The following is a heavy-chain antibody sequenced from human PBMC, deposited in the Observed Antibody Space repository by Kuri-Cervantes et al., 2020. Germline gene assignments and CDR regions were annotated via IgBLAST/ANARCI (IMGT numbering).Heavy chain of an antibody. J-gene: IGHJ2*01. Sequence: GGSLRLSCAASGFTFSSYAMHWVRQAPGKGLEWVAVISYDGSNKYYADSVKGRFTISRDNSKNTLYLQMNSLRAEDTAVFYCAREYGGNHRYFDLWGRGTLVTVSS. V-gene: IGHV3-30-3*01. CDR2: ISYDGSNK. D-gene: IGHD4-23*01. CDR3: AREYGGNHRYFDL. CDR1: GFTFSSYA.